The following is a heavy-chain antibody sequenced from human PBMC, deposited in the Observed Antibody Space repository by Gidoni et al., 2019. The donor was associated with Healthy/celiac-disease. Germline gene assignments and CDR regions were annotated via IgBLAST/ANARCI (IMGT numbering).Heavy chain of an antibody. J-gene: IGHJ4*02. V-gene: IGHV3-33*01. CDR3: ARDLLFYDSSGPSDY. CDR1: GFTFSSYG. CDR2: IWYDGSNK. D-gene: IGHD3-22*01. Sequence: VQPGRSLRLSCAASGFTFSSYGMHWVRQAPGKGLEWVAVIWYDGSNKYYADSVKGRFTISRDNSKNTLYLQMNSLRAEDTAVYYCARDLLFYDSSGPSDYWGQGTLVTVSS.